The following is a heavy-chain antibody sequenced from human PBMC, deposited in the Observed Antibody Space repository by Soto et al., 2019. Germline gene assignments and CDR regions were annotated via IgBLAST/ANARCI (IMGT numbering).Heavy chain of an antibody. J-gene: IGHJ4*02. CDR1: XXSIXXGGYY. CDR2: IYYSGST. Sequence: QVQLQESGPGLVXXSXXXSLTCTVXXXSIXXGGYYWSWIRQHPGKGLEWIGYIYYSGSTYYNPSLKSRVTISVDTSKNQFSLKLSSVTAADTAVYYCARGXXXDSXGVFDYWGQGTLVTVSS. CDR3: ARGXXXDSXGVFDY. V-gene: IGHV4-31*03. D-gene: IGHD3-22*01.